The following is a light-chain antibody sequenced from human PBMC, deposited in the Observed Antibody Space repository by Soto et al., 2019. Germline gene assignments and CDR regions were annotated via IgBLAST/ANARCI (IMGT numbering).Light chain of an antibody. Sequence: ALTQPPSASGSPGQSVTVSCTGTSSDVGFYDYVSWYQQHPGKAPKLIIYEVSKRPSGVPDRFSGSKSGNSASLTVSGLQAEDEADYYCSSYVGNNNHHAFGTGTKVTVL. V-gene: IGLV2-8*01. J-gene: IGLJ1*01. CDR3: SSYVGNNNHHA. CDR1: SSDVGFYDY. CDR2: EVS.